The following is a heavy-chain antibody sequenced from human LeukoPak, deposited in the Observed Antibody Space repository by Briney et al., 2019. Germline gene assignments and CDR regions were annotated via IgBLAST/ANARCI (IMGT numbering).Heavy chain of an antibody. CDR1: GFTFSAYG. D-gene: IGHD5-24*01. V-gene: IGHV3-30*04. CDR2: ISYDGSYQ. J-gene: IGHJ4*02. CDR3: ARERRRDGYNYKDY. Sequence: LGGSLRLSCAVSGFTFSAYGMHWVRQAPGKGLEWVAVISYDGSYQAYADSVKGRFTVSRDSSKNTLYLQLNSLRPEDTGLYYCARERRRDGYNYKDYWGQGTQVSVSS.